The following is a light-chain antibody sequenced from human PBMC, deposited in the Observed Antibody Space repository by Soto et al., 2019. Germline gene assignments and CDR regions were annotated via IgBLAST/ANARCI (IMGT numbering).Light chain of an antibody. CDR3: QSYDTSLSGGSV. J-gene: IGLJ1*01. CDR1: SSNIGAGFD. CDR2: GNN. Sequence: QPVLTQSPSVSGAPGQRVSISGTGASSNIGAGFDVHWYQQLPATAPKLLIYGNNNRPSGVPDRFSGSKSGTSASLAITGLQAEDEADYYCQSYDTSLSGGSVFGTGTKLTVL. V-gene: IGLV1-40*01.